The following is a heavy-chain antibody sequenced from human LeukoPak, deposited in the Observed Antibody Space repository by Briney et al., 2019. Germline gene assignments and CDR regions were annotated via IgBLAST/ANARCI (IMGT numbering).Heavy chain of an antibody. D-gene: IGHD3-10*01. CDR1: GFTFCSYS. CDR3: AKLGKTENHYGSGRFSYYYYMDV. V-gene: IGHV3-21*01. Sequence: GGSLRLSCAASGFTFCSYSMNWVRQATGKGLELVSSISSSSSYIYYADSVKGRFTISRDNAKNSLYLQMNSLRAEDTAVYYCAKLGKTENHYGSGRFSYYYYMDVWGKGTTVTISS. J-gene: IGHJ6*03. CDR2: ISSSSSYI.